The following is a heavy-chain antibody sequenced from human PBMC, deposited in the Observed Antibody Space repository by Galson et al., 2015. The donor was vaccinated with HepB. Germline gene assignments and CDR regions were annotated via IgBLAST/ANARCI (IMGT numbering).Heavy chain of an antibody. CDR2: INPNSGGT. J-gene: IGHJ4*02. CDR1: GYTFTGYY. Sequence: SVKVSCKASGYTFTGYYMHWVRQAPGQGLEWMGRINPNSGGTNYAQKFQGRVTMTRDTSISTAYVELSRLRSDDTAVYYCARDTRILGYCSSTSCYPNFDYWGQGTLVTVSS. D-gene: IGHD2-2*01. V-gene: IGHV1-2*06. CDR3: ARDTRILGYCSSTSCYPNFDY.